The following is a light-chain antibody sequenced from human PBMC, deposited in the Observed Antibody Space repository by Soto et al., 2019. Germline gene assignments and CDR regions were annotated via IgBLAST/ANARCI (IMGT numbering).Light chain of an antibody. CDR3: QQYNDWPLT. J-gene: IGKJ4*01. CDR1: QTVTSN. CDR2: GAS. V-gene: IGKV3-15*01. Sequence: EIVMTQSPATLSVSPGERATLSCRASQTVTSNLAWYQQKPGQTPRLLIYGASTRATGFPARFSGSGSGTEFTLTICSLQSEDFAVYYCQQYNDWPLTFGGGTKV.